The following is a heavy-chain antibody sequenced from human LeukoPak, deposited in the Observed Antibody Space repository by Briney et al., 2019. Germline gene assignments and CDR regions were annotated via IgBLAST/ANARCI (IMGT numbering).Heavy chain of an antibody. J-gene: IGHJ4*02. V-gene: IGHV1-8*01. D-gene: IGHD2-15*01. Sequence: ASVKVSFKASGYTFTSYDINWVRQATGQGLAWMGWMNPNSGNTGYAQKFQGRVTMTRNTSISTAYMELSSLRSEDTAVYYCARAARGYCSGGSCYPSGPFYWGQGTLVTVSS. CDR3: ARAARGYCSGGSCYPSGPFY. CDR1: GYTFTSYD. CDR2: MNPNSGNT.